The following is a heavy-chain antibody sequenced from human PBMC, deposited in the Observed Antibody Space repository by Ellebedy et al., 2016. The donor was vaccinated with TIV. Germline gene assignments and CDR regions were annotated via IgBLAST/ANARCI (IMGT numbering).Heavy chain of an antibody. Sequence: GESLKISCAASGFTFSSHWMHWVRHAPGKGLVWVSRINSDGSSTSYADSVKGRFTISRDNAKNTLYLQMNSLRAEDTAVYYCARGGGCGSGDCWAFDYWGQGTLVTVSS. CDR1: GFTFSSHW. J-gene: IGHJ4*02. D-gene: IGHD2-21*02. CDR2: INSDGSST. CDR3: ARGGGCGSGDCWAFDY. V-gene: IGHV3-74*01.